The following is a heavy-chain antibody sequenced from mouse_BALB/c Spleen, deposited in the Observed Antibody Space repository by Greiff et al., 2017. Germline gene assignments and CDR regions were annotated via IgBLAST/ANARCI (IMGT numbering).Heavy chain of an antibody. J-gene: IGHJ3*01. Sequence: DVKLVESGGGLVQPGGSRKLSCAASGFTFSSFGMHWVRQAPEKGLEWVAYISSGSSTIYYADTVKGRFTISRDNPKNTLFLQMTSLRSEDTAMYYCARSRGNYSWFAYWGQGTLVTVSA. V-gene: IGHV5-17*02. CDR1: GFTFSSFG. CDR2: ISSGSSTI. CDR3: ARSRGNYSWFAY. D-gene: IGHD2-1*01.